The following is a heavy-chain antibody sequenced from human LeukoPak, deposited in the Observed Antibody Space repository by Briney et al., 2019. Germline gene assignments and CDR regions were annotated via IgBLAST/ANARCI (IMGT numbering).Heavy chain of an antibody. Sequence: GGSLRLSCAASGFTFSSYAMNWVRQAPGEGLEWVSAISGSGGSTYYADSVKGRFTISRDNSKNTLYLQMNSLRAEDTAVYYCAKEPSIEVAVGAFDIWGQGTRVTVSA. V-gene: IGHV3-23*01. J-gene: IGHJ3*02. D-gene: IGHD6-19*01. CDR1: GFTFSSYA. CDR2: ISGSGGST. CDR3: AKEPSIEVAVGAFDI.